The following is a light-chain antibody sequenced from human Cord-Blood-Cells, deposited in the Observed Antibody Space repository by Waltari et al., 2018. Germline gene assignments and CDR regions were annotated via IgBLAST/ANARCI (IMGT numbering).Light chain of an antibody. Sequence: PATLSLSPGERATLSCRASQSVSSYLAWYQQKPGQAPRLLIYDASNRATGIPARFSGSGSGTDFTLTISSLEPEDFAVYYCQQRSNWPPALTFGGGTKVEIK. CDR2: DAS. CDR3: QQRSNWPPALT. V-gene: IGKV3-11*01. J-gene: IGKJ4*01. CDR1: QSVSSY.